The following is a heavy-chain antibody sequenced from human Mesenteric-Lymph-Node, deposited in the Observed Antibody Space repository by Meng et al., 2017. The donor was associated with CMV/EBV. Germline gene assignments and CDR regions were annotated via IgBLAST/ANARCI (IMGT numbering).Heavy chain of an antibody. CDR3: ATGYSSGWHPLIDL. CDR1: GFTFGNYW. D-gene: IGHD6-19*01. V-gene: IGHV3-74*01. J-gene: IGHJ5*02. CDR2: IKSDGRTT. Sequence: GGSLRLSCAASGFTFGNYWMHWVRQAPGKGLVWVSRIKSDGRTTNYEDSVKGRFFISRDNAKNTLYLQMDSLRAEDTAVYYCATGYSSGWHPLIDLWGQGTLVTVSS.